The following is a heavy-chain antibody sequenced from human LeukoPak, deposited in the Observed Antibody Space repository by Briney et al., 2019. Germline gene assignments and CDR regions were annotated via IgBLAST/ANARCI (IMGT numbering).Heavy chain of an antibody. CDR3: AKDMEYSYGWGGGYFDF. V-gene: IGHV3-30*18. J-gene: IGHJ4*02. CDR1: GVTFSSYG. CDR2: MSYDGSKK. D-gene: IGHD5-18*01. Sequence: GRSLRLSCAASGVTFSSYGMHWVRQAPGKGLEWVAVMSYDGSKKDYAGSVEDRFTISRENTKNTMYLQMNSLRAEETAVYYCAKDMEYSYGWGGGYFDFWGQGTLVTVSS.